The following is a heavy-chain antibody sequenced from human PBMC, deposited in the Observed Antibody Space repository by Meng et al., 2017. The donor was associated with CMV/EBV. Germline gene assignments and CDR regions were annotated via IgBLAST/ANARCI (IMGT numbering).Heavy chain of an antibody. CDR2: INPNSGGT. CDR1: GYTFTGYY. Sequence: SCKASGYTFTGYYMHWVRQAPGQGLEWMGWINPNSGGTNYAQKFQGRVTMTRDTSISTAYMELSRLRFDDTAVYYCARDFLTNWFDPWGQGTLVTVSS. CDR3: ARDFLTNWFDP. V-gene: IGHV1-2*02. J-gene: IGHJ5*02.